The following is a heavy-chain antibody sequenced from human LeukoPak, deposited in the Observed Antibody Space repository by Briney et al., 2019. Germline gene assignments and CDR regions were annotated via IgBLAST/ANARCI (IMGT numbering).Heavy chain of an antibody. Sequence: GRSLRLSCAASGFTFSSYAMHWVRQAPGKGLEWVSTISYGSYSTYYADSVKGRFTISRDNSKNTLYLQMNSLRAEDTAVYYCAKVSANNYFFDYWGQGTLVTVSS. CDR3: AKVSANNYFFDY. CDR1: GFTFSSYA. J-gene: IGHJ4*02. V-gene: IGHV3-23*01. CDR2: ISYGSYST.